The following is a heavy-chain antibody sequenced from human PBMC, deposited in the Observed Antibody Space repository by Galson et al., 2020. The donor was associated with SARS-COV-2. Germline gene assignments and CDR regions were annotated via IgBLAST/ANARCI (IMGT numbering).Heavy chain of an antibody. CDR2: ISSSSSYI. CDR1: GFTFSSYS. V-gene: IGHV3-21*01. J-gene: IGHJ6*02. CDR3: ARDLDYLYGMDV. Sequence: GESLKISCAASGFTFSSYSMNWVRQAPGKGLEWVSSISSSSSYIYYADSVKGRFTISRDNAKNSLYLQMNSLRAEDTAVYYCARDLDYLYGMDVWGQGTTVTVSS.